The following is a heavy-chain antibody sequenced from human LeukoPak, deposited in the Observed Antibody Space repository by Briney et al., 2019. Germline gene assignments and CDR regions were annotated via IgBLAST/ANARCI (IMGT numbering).Heavy chain of an antibody. CDR1: GLTFSDYY. Sequence: PGGSLRLSCAASGLTFSDYYMSWIRQAPGKGLECVSYISSGGSTIYHADSVKGRFTISRDNAKNSLYLQMNSLRAEDTAVYYCARDVIWFGELSGGFDIWGQGTMVTVSS. CDR2: ISSGGSTI. D-gene: IGHD3-10*01. CDR3: ARDVIWFGELSGGFDI. J-gene: IGHJ3*02. V-gene: IGHV3-11*01.